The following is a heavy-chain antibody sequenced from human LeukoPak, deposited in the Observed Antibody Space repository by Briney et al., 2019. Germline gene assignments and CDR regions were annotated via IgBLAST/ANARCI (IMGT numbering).Heavy chain of an antibody. V-gene: IGHV3-30*18. CDR3: AKDADGGFDY. J-gene: IGHJ4*02. Sequence: GGSLRLSCAASGFTFSSYGMHWVRQAPGKGLEWVAVISYDGSNKYYADSVKGRFTISRDNSKNTLYLQMNSLRAEDTAVYYCAKDADGGFDYWGQGTLVTVSS. CDR1: GFTFSSYG. D-gene: IGHD3-16*01. CDR2: ISYDGSNK.